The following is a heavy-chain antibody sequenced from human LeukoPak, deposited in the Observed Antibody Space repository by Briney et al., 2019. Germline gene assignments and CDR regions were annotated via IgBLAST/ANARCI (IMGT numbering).Heavy chain of an antibody. CDR3: ARDPARGYSYGALY. CDR1: GVPFSSYS. D-gene: IGHD5-18*01. CDR2: ISSSSSTI. J-gene: IGHJ4*02. Sequence: GGSLRLSCAPSGVPFSSYSMNWVRQAPGKGLEWVSYISSSSSTIYYADSVKGRFTISRDNAKNSLYLQMNSLRAEDTAVYYCARDPARGYSYGALYWGQGTLVTVSS. V-gene: IGHV3-48*01.